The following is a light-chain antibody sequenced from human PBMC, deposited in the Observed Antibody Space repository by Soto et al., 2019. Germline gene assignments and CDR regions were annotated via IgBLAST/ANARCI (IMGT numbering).Light chain of an antibody. J-gene: IGKJ4*01. CDR1: ESVYSNY. CDR2: GAS. V-gene: IGKV3-20*01. CDR3: QQYGGSPLT. Sequence: EIVLTQSPGTLSLSAGERATLSCRASESVYSNYLAWYQQKPGQAPRLLIFGASNKATGIPDRFSGSGFGTDFTLTISRLEPDDSAMYYCQQYGGSPLTFGGGTNVEIK.